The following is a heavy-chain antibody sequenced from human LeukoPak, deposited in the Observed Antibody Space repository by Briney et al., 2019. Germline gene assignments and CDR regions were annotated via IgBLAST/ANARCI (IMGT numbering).Heavy chain of an antibody. CDR3: ARDLAIMDY. V-gene: IGHV1-8*01. D-gene: IGHD3-3*01. Sequence: ASVKVSCKASGYTFTNYDFNWMRQATGQGLEWMGWMNPNSDSTGYAQKFQGRVTMTRDTSTSTVYMELSSLRSEDTAVYYCARDLAIMDYWGQGTLVTVSS. CDR2: MNPNSDST. J-gene: IGHJ4*02. CDR1: GYTFTNYD.